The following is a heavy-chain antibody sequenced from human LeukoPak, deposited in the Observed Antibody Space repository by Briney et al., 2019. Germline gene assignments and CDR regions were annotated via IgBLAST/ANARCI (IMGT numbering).Heavy chain of an antibody. V-gene: IGHV4-34*01. J-gene: IGHJ6*03. D-gene: IGHD2-2*02. CDR1: GGSFSGYY. Sequence: PSETLSLTFAVYGGSFSGYYWSWIRQPPGKGPEWIREINHSGGTNYNPPLKSGVTISVDTSKNQFSLKLSSVPAADTAVYYCARSKRYCSSTSCYRVSYYYYYMDVWGKGTTVTVSS. CDR3: ARSKRYCSSTSCYRVSYYYYYMDV. CDR2: INHSGGT.